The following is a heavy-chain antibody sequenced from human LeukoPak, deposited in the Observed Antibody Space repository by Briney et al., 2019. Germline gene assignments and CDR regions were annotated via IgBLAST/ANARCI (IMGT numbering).Heavy chain of an antibody. CDR3: ARAGCSGSSCYSYYYNSMDV. CDR2: IYQSGST. Sequence: SQTLSLTCAVSGGSISTGAYSWNWIRQPPGKGLEWIGYIYQSGSTHYNPSLKSRVTISVDRSQNQFSLKLSSVTAADTAVYYCARAGCSGSSCYSYYYNSMDVWGQGNTVTVSS. V-gene: IGHV4-30-2*01. CDR1: GGSISTGAYS. J-gene: IGHJ6*02. D-gene: IGHD2-15*01.